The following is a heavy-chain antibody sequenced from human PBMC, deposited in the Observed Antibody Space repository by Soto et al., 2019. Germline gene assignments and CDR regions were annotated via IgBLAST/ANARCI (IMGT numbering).Heavy chain of an antibody. D-gene: IGHD3-22*01. CDR1: GGTFSSYA. CDR2: IIPIFGTA. J-gene: IGHJ6*02. V-gene: IGHV1-69*13. CDR3: ARGIVVVKYYYYYGMDV. Sequence: SVKVSCKASGGTFSSYAISWVRQAPGQGLEWMGGIIPIFGTANYAQKFQGRVTITADESTSTAYMELSSLRSEDTAVYYCARGIVVVKYYYYYGMDVWGQGTTVTVSS.